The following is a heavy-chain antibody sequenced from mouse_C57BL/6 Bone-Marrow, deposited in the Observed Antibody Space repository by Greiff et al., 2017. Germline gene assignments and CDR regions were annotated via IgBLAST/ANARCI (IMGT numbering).Heavy chain of an antibody. CDR2: IYPTSGRT. V-gene: IGHV1-55*01. Sequence: QVQLQQPGAELVKPGASVKMSCTASGYTFTSYWITWVQQRPGQGLEWIGDIYPTSGRTNNNEKFQSKAILTVETSSNTAYMQLSSLSSEDSAVFYCARSGPLGRSFDDWGQGTTLTVSS. CDR1: GYTFTSYW. CDR3: ARSGPLGRSFDD. D-gene: IGHD4-1*01. J-gene: IGHJ2*01.